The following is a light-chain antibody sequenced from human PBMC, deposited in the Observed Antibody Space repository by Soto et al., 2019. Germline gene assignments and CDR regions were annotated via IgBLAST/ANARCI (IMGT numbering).Light chain of an antibody. CDR3: QQYDNGLIT. V-gene: IGKV1-33*01. CDR2: DAS. CDR1: QGIRND. J-gene: IGKJ5*01. Sequence: IQMTQSPSSLSASLGDKVTITCRASQGIRNDLGWYQLKPGKAPNLLIYDASNLEPGVPSRFSASGSGTDFTFTINSLQPEDIATYYCQQYDNGLITFGQGTRLEIK.